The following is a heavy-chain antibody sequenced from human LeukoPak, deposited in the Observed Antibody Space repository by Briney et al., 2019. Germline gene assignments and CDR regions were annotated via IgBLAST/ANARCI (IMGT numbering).Heavy chain of an antibody. Sequence: SETLSLTCTVSGGPISSYYWSWIRQPPGKGLEWIGYIYYSGSTNYNPSLKSRVTISVDTSKNQFSLKLSSVTAADTAVYYCARAPLWGGTLFFDYWGQGTLVTVSS. CDR1: GGPISSYY. CDR2: IYYSGST. J-gene: IGHJ4*02. V-gene: IGHV4-59*01. CDR3: ARAPLWGGTLFFDY. D-gene: IGHD3-3*01.